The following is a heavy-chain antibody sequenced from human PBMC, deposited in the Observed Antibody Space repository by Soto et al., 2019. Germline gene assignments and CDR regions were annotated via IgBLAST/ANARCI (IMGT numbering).Heavy chain of an antibody. CDR3: ARGVSVVGTAIRGGRSWFDP. CDR1: GDTISTGGYT. Sequence: SETLSLTCDVSGDTISTGGYTWAWIRQPPGKALEWIGHTYHSGNPYYNPSLKSRVIISVDRSKNQFSLKVRSVTAADTAVYYFARGVSVVGTAIRGGRSWFDPWGQGTLVTVSS. CDR2: TYHSGNP. J-gene: IGHJ5*02. D-gene: IGHD2-21*02. V-gene: IGHV4-30-2*01.